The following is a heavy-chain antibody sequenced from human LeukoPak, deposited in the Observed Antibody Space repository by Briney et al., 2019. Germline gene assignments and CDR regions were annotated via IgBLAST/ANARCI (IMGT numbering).Heavy chain of an antibody. Sequence: SVKVSCKASGGTFSSYAISWVRQAPGQGLEWMGGIIPIFGTANYAQKFQGRVTITADESTSTAYMELSSLTSEDTAVYYCARGIWSATRVDYYLDNWGQGTLVTVSS. CDR2: IIPIFGTA. CDR1: GGTFSSYA. CDR3: ARGIWSATRVDYYLDN. V-gene: IGHV1-69*13. J-gene: IGHJ4*02. D-gene: IGHD5-24*01.